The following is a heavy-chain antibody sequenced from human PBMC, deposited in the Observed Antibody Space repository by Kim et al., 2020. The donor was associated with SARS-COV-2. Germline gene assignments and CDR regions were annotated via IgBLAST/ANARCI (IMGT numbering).Heavy chain of an antibody. CDR3: ARRGRYGDYFVY. D-gene: IGHD4-17*01. CDR1: GGSISSSSFY. CDR2: IYYSGST. J-gene: IGHJ4*02. Sequence: SETLSLTCTVSGGSISSSSFYWDWIRQPPGKGLEWIGSIYYSGSTYYNPSLKSRVTIFVDTSKSQFSLKLSSVTAADTAVYYCARRGRYGDYFVYWGQGTLVTVSS. V-gene: IGHV4-39*01.